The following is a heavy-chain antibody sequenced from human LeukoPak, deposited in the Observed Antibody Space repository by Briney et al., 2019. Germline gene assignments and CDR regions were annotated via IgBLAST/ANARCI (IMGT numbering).Heavy chain of an antibody. Sequence: GGSLRLSCAASGFTFDDYTMHWVRQAPGKGLEWVSLISWDGGSTYYADSVKGRFTISRDNSKNSLYLQMNSLRTEDTALYYCAKDMGVGGELSLDYYYGMDVWGQGTTVTVSS. D-gene: IGHD3-16*02. J-gene: IGHJ6*02. V-gene: IGHV3-43*01. CDR2: ISWDGGST. CDR3: AKDMGVGGELSLDYYYGMDV. CDR1: GFTFDDYT.